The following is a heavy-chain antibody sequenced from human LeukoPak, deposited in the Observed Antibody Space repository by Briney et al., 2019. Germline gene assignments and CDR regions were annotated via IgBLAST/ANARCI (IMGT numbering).Heavy chain of an antibody. Sequence: GGSLRLSCAASGFTFDDYAMHWVRQAPGKGLEWVSLISGDGGSTYYADSVKGRFTISRDNSKNSLYLRMNSLRTEDTALYYCAKDIPPNYYGSGSYSDYWGQGTLVTVSS. CDR1: GFTFDDYA. V-gene: IGHV3-43*02. D-gene: IGHD3-10*01. CDR3: AKDIPPNYYGSGSYSDY. J-gene: IGHJ4*02. CDR2: ISGDGGST.